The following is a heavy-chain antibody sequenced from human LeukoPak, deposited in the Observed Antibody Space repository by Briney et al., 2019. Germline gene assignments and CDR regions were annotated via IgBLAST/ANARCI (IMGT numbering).Heavy chain of an antibody. V-gene: IGHV4-34*01. CDR3: ARRKLRFSLPEYLDY. D-gene: IGHD3-3*01. Sequence: PSETLSLTCAVYGGSFSGYYWSWIRQPPGKGLEWIGEINHSGSTNYNPSLKSRVTISVDTSKNQFSLKLSSVTAADTAVYYCARRKLRFSLPEYLDYWGQGTLVTVSS. CDR1: GGSFSGYY. J-gene: IGHJ4*02. CDR2: INHSGST.